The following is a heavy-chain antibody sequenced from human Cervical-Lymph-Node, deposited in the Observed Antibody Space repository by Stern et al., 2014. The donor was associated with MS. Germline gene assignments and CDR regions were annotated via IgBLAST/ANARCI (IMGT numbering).Heavy chain of an antibody. V-gene: IGHV4-59*01. CDR2: IYYSGST. CDR3: ARLTGDLLYRGLDAFDI. CDR1: GGSISSYY. D-gene: IGHD7-27*01. J-gene: IGHJ3*02. Sequence: QVQLQESGPGLVKPSETLSLTCTVSGGSISSYYWSWIRQPPGKGLEWIGYIYYSGSTNYNPSLKSRVTISVDTSKNQFSLKLSSVTAADTAVYYCARLTGDLLYRGLDAFDIWCQGTMVTVSS.